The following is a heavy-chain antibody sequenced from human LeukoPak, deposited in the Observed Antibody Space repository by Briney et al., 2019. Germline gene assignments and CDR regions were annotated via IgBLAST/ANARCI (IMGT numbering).Heavy chain of an antibody. J-gene: IGHJ4*02. Sequence: GGSLRLSCAASGFTFSRYAMHWVRQAPGKGLEWVAFIWPDGSKTYYADSVRGRFTISRDNSKNTLHPEMNTVRAEDTALYYCAKISSSSEPDFDYWGQGTLVTVS. CDR3: AKISSSSEPDFDY. CDR1: GFTFSRYA. V-gene: IGHV3-30*02. CDR2: IWPDGSKT. D-gene: IGHD1-14*01.